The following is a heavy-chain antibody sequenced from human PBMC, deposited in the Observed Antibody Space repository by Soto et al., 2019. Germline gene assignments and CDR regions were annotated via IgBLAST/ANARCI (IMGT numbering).Heavy chain of an antibody. Sequence: EVQLVESGGGLVQPGGSLRLSCAASGFTVNSNYMSWLRQAPGKGLEWVSIIYSDDSTDYADSVKGRFTISRDNSKYTLYLQMNRLSPEDTAVYYCAREGDVWGQGTTVTVSS. J-gene: IGHJ6*02. CDR3: AREGDV. CDR1: GFTVNSNY. V-gene: IGHV3-66*01. CDR2: IYSDDST.